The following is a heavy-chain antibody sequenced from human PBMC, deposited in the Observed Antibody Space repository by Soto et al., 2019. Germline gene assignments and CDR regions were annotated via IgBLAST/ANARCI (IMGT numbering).Heavy chain of an antibody. CDR2: IIPIFGTA. D-gene: IGHD3-22*01. V-gene: IGHV1-69*06. CDR1: GGTFSSYA. CDR3: ARARKSYYDSSGYYRNWFDP. Sequence: SVKVSCKASGGTFSSYAISWVRQAPGQGLEWMGGIIPIFGTANYAQKFQGRVTITADKSTSTAYMELSSLRSEDTAVYYCARARKSYYDSSGYYRNWFDPWGQGTLVTAPQ. J-gene: IGHJ5*02.